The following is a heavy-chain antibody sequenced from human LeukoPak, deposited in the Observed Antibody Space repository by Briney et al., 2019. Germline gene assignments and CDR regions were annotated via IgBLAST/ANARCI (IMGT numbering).Heavy chain of an antibody. D-gene: IGHD6-13*01. V-gene: IGHV1-46*01. J-gene: IGHJ4*02. CDR3: ARGRGYSSGWSGGYFDY. CDR2: INPRGDGT. Sequence: ASVKVSCKASGYTFARYQMHWVRQAPGQGLEWMGLINPRGDGTSYAQKFQGRVTMTRDTSTSTVYMELSSLRAEDTAVYYCARGRGYSSGWSGGYFDYWGQGTLVTVSS. CDR1: GYTFARYQ.